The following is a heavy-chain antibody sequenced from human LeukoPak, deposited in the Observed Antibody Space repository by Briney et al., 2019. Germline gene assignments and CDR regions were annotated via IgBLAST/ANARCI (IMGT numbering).Heavy chain of an antibody. Sequence: SETLSLTCTVSGGSFSSYYWSWIRQPPRKGLEWIGYIYYSGSTNYNPSLKSRVTISVDTSKNQFSLKVNSVTAEDTAVYYCARAPPSSYSSSWYGLVDYYYYMDVWGKGTTVTVSS. D-gene: IGHD6-13*01. CDR2: IYYSGST. CDR1: GGSFSSYY. J-gene: IGHJ6*03. CDR3: ARAPPSSYSSSWYGLVDYYYYMDV. V-gene: IGHV4-59*01.